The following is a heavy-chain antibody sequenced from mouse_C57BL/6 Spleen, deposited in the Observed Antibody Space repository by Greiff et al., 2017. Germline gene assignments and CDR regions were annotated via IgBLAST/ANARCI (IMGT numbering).Heavy chain of an antibody. Sequence: QVQLQQSGAELVRPGTSVKVSCKASGYAFTNYLIEWVKQRPGQGLEWIGVINPGSGGTSFNEKFKGKAKLTEERSSSTAYMQLSSLTSEDSAVYFCARGGMDYGGQGTSVTVSS. J-gene: IGHJ4*01. CDR2: INPGSGGT. V-gene: IGHV1-54*01. CDR3: ARGGMDY. CDR1: GYAFTNYL.